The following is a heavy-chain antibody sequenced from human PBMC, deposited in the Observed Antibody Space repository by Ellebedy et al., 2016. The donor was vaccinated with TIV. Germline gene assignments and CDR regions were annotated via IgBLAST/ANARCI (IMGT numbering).Heavy chain of an antibody. CDR1: GFTFSSYG. CDR3: ARDLNSSGWSPQH. CDR2: IWYDGSNK. J-gene: IGHJ1*01. Sequence: GESLKISCAASGFTFSSYGMHWVRQAPGKGLEWVAVIWYDGSNKDYADSMQGRFTSSRYNSTNTLYLQMNSLRDEDTAVYYCARDLNSSGWSPQHWGQGTLVTVSS. D-gene: IGHD6-19*01. V-gene: IGHV3-33*01.